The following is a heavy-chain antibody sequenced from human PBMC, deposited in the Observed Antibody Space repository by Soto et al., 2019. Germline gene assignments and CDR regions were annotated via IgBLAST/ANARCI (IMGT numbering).Heavy chain of an antibody. J-gene: IGHJ4*02. CDR3: ARDASCSRAPDY. Sequence: KGLEWVSSISSSSSYIYYADSVKGRFTISRDNAKNSLYLQMNSLRAEVTAVYYCARDASCSRAPDYSGQPILVT. V-gene: IGHV3-21*01. CDR2: ISSSSSYI. D-gene: IGHD2-2*01.